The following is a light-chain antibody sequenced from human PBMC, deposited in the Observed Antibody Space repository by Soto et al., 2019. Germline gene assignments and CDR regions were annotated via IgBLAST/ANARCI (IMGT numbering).Light chain of an antibody. CDR1: QDISTY. Sequence: RLTQSPSSLSASVGDTVTISCRASQDISTYLAWYQQKPGKAPTLLIFGASSLHNWVPPRFAGSGSGSEFTLTITRLQPDDFATYFCQHYTLYSAPVGQGTRV. V-gene: IGKV1-5*01. J-gene: IGKJ5*01. CDR2: GAS. CDR3: QHYTLYSAP.